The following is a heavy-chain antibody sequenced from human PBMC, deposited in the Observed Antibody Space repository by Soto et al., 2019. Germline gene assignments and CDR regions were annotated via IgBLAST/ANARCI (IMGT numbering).Heavy chain of an antibody. V-gene: IGHV4-59*01. CDR3: ARVGVWGNIAAPLCAFNV. Sequence: SETLSLTCTVSGGSISSYYWSWIRQPPGKGLEWIGYLYYSGSTNYNPSLKSRVTISVDTSKNQFSLKLSSVTAADTAAYYCARVGVWGNIAAPLCAFNVWGEGTMVTV. D-gene: IGHD6-6*01. CDR1: GGSISSYY. J-gene: IGHJ3*01. CDR2: LYYSGST.